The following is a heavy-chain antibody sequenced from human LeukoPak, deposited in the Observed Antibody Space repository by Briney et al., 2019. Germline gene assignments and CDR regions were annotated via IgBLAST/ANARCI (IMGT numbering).Heavy chain of an antibody. CDR1: GGSISSYY. CDR3: ARGVSSSSFGYYYYYYMDV. D-gene: IGHD6-6*01. CDR2: IYYSGST. V-gene: IGHV4-59*01. J-gene: IGHJ6*03. Sequence: SETLSLTCTVSGGSISSYYWSWIRQPPGKGLEWIGYIYYSGSTNYNPSLKSRVTISVDTSKNQFSLKLSSVTAADTAVYYCARGVSSSSFGYYYYYYMDVWGKGTTVTVSS.